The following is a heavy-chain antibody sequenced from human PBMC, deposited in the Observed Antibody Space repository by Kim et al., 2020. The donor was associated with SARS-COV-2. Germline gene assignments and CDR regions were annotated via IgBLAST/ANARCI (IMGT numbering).Heavy chain of an antibody. CDR2: NAGNGNT. Sequence: NAGNGNTKYSQKFQGRVTITRDTSASTAYMELSSLRSEDTAVYYCARLDYWGQGTLVTVSS. V-gene: IGHV1-3*01. CDR3: ARLDY. J-gene: IGHJ4*02.